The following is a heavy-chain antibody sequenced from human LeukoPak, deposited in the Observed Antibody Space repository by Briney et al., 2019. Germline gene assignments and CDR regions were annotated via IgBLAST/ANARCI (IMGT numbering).Heavy chain of an antibody. D-gene: IGHD1-26*01. J-gene: IGHJ4*02. CDR1: GGSFSGYY. CDR3: ASSGSHSPFDY. Sequence: SETLSLTCAVYGGSFSGYYWSWIRQPPGKGLEWIGEINHSGSTNYNPSLKSRVTISVDTSKNQFSLKLSSVTAADTAVYYCASSGSHSPFDYWGQGTLVTVSS. V-gene: IGHV4-34*01. CDR2: INHSGST.